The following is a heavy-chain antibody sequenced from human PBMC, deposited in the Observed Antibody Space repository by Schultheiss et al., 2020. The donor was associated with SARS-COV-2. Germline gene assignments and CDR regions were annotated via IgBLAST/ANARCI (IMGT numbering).Heavy chain of an antibody. D-gene: IGHD2-15*01. CDR1: GFTFSSYA. V-gene: IGHV2-26*01. J-gene: IGHJ6*02. Sequence: LRLSCAASGFTFSSYAMSWVRQAPGKGLEWLAHIFSNDEKSYSTSLKSRLTISKDTSKSQVVLTMTNMDPVDTATYYCARIHVERYCSGGSCYSDYYYGMDVWGQGTTVTVSS. CDR3: ARIHVERYCSGGSCYSDYYYGMDV. CDR2: IFSNDEK.